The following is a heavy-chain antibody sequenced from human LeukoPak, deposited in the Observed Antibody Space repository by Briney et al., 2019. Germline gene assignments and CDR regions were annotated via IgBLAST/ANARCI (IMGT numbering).Heavy chain of an antibody. J-gene: IGHJ4*02. CDR1: GFTVSNSG. CDR3: TRPKWGLHYFDY. D-gene: IGHD2-8*01. CDR2: FSHDGSST. Sequence: PGGSLRLSCAASGFTVSNSGIHWVRQAPGKGLEWVAVFSHDGSSTYYADSVTGRFTISRDNSKNTLHLQMNSLRADDTAVYYCTRPKWGLHYFDYWGQGALVTVSS. V-gene: IGHV3-30-3*01.